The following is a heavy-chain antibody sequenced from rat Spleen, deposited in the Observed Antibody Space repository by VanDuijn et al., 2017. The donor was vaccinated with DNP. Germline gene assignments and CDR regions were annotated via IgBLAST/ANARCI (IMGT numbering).Heavy chain of an antibody. CDR2: IHYDGGTT. CDR1: GFPFSDYY. V-gene: IGHV5-20*01. CDR3: ATSPGPNWFAY. Sequence: EVRLVESGGGLVQPGRSLKLSCAASGFPFSDYYMAWVRQAPTKGLEWVAYIHYDGGTTYYGDSVKGRFTISRDNANRTLYLQMDSLRSEDTATYYCATSPGPNWFAYWGQGTLVTVSS. D-gene: IGHD1-4*01. J-gene: IGHJ3*01.